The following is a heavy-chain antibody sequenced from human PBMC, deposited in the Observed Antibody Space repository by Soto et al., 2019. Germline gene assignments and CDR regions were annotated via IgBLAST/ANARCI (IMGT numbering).Heavy chain of an antibody. CDR2: ISVYTGNT. V-gene: IGHV1-18*04. CDR3: ARDRCTTDRCYTHHFDV. Sequence: QVPLVQSGGEVTKPGASVKVSCKSSGYTFTSYGVSWVRQAPGQGLEWLGWISVYTGNTKQAQKFQDRDTLTTEASTSTAYMELRSLRSDDTAVYYCARDRCTTDRCYTHHFDVWGQGTTVTVSS. CDR1: GYTFTSYG. D-gene: IGHD2-8*01. J-gene: IGHJ6*02.